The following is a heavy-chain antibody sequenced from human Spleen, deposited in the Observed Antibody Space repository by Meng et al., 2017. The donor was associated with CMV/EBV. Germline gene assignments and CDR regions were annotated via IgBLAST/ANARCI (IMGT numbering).Heavy chain of an antibody. Sequence: GESLKISCAASGFTFSSYAMHWVRQAPGKGLEWVAVISYDGSNKYYADSVKGRFTISRDNSKNTLYLQMNSLRAEDTAVYYRARERIAAAGNNWFDPWGQGTLVTVSS. CDR2: ISYDGSNK. V-gene: IGHV3-30-3*01. J-gene: IGHJ5*02. CDR3: ARERIAAAGNNWFDP. CDR1: GFTFSSYA. D-gene: IGHD6-13*01.